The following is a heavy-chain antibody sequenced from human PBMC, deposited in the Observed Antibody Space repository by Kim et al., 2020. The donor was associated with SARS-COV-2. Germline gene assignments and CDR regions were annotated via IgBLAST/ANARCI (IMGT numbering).Heavy chain of an antibody. D-gene: IGHD2-21*01. Sequence: GGSLRLSCAASGFTFSSYGMHWVRQAPCKGLEWVAVIWYDGSNKYYADSVKGRFIISRDNSKNTLYLQMNSLRAEDTAVYYCARDLEMVIAIPAPNLNTYYGMDVWGQGTTVTVSS. J-gene: IGHJ6*02. V-gene: IGHV3-33*01. CDR2: IWYDGSNK. CDR1: GFTFSSYG. CDR3: ARDLEMVIAIPAPNLNTYYGMDV.